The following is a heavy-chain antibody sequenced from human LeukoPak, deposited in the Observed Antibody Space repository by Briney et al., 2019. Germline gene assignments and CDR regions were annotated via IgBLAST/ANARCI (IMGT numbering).Heavy chain of an antibody. CDR3: ARDPAYYYGSGSYFT. D-gene: IGHD3-10*01. CDR1: GGSLSSGRYY. J-gene: IGHJ5*02. V-gene: IGHV4-61*02. Sequence: SETLSLTCTDSGGSLSSGRYYWSWIRQPAGKGLEWLGRICTSGSTNYNPSLNSRVTISVDTSKNQFYLKLSSVTAADTAVYYGARDPAYYYGSGSYFTWGQGTLVTVSS. CDR2: ICTSGST.